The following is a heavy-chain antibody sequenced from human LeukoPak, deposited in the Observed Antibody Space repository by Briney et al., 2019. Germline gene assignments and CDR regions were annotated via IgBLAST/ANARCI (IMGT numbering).Heavy chain of an antibody. J-gene: IGHJ4*02. Sequence: GGSLRLSCAASGFTFSSYAMHWVRQPIGKGLEWVSALGIAGDTFYPGSVKGRFTISRENAKNSLYLQMNSLRAEDTAMYYCARQKQSHGNFDYWGLGTLVTVSS. CDR2: LGIAGDT. V-gene: IGHV3-13*01. CDR1: GFTFSSYA. CDR3: ARQKQSHGNFDY. D-gene: IGHD1-26*01.